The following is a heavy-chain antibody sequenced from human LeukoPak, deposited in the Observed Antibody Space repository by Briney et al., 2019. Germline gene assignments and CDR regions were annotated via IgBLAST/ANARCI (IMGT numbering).Heavy chain of an antibody. J-gene: IGHJ4*02. CDR1: GFTFSNAW. Sequence: KPGGSLRLSCAASGFTFSNAWMSWVRQAPGRGLEWVGRIKRKGDDGTIDYAAPVKGRLSISRDDSKNTLYLRMNSLKSEDTAVYYCTAGTGRSDFDYWGQGTLVTVSS. CDR3: TAGTGRSDFDY. D-gene: IGHD3/OR15-3a*01. CDR2: IKRKGDDGTI. V-gene: IGHV3-15*01.